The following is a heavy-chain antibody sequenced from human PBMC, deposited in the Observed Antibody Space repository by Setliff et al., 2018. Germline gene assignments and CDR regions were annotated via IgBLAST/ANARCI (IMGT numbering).Heavy chain of an antibody. Sequence: SETLSLTCTVSGGSISSSSYYWGWIRQPPGKGLEWIGSIYYSGSTYYNPSLESRVTISVDTSKNQFSLKLSSVTAADTAVYYCARDEFLEGSYYYYYYMDVWGKGTTVTVSS. D-gene: IGHD3-3*01. J-gene: IGHJ6*03. CDR3: ARDEFLEGSYYYYYYMDV. CDR1: GGSISSSSYY. CDR2: IYYSGST. V-gene: IGHV4-39*02.